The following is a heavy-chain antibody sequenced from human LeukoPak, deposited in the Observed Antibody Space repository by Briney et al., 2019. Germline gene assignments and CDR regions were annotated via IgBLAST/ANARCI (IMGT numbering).Heavy chain of an antibody. CDR3: ARESGGTYYEAFDI. Sequence: PGGSLRLSCAASGFTFSNYWMHWVRQAPGKGLVWVSRINSDGTSTSYADSVKGRFTISRDNAKNTLYLQMNSLRAEDTAVYYCARESGGTYYEAFDIWGQGAMVTVSS. V-gene: IGHV3-74*01. CDR2: INSDGTST. D-gene: IGHD1-26*01. J-gene: IGHJ3*02. CDR1: GFTFSNYW.